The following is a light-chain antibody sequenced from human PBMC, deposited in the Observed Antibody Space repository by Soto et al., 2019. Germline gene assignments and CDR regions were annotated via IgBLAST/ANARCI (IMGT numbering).Light chain of an antibody. Sequence: DIQMTQSPSTLSASVGDRVTITCRASQSISSWLAWYQQKPGKAPKLLIYDASSLESGVPSRFGDSGSGTEFTLTISSLQPDDFATYYCQQYNSYSWTFGQGTKVEIK. CDR3: QQYNSYSWT. J-gene: IGKJ1*01. CDR1: QSISSW. V-gene: IGKV1-5*01. CDR2: DAS.